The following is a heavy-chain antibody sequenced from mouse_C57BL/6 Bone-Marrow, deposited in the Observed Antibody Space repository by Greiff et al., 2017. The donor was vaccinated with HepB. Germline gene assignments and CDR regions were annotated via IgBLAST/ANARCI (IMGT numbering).Heavy chain of an antibody. V-gene: IGHV1-61*01. J-gene: IGHJ1*03. CDR3: ARKDWYFDV. CDR2: IYPSDSET. CDR1: GYTFTSYW. Sequence: VQLQQPGAELVRPGSSVKLSCKASGYTFTSYWMDWVKQRPGQGLEWIGNIYPSDSETHYNQKFKDKATLTVDKSSSTAYMQLSSLTAEDSAVYYCARKDWYFDVWGTGTTVTVSS.